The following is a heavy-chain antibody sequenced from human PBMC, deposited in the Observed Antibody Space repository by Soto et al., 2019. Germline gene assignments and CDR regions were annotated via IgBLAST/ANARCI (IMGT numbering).Heavy chain of an antibody. CDR3: AVGYSSGWYYYYGMDV. Sequence: ASVKVSCKASGFTFTSSAVQWVRQARGQRLEWIGWIVVGSGNTNYAQKFQERVTITRDMSTSTAYMELSSLRSEDTAVYYCAVGYSSGWYYYYGMDVWGQGTTVTVSS. J-gene: IGHJ6*02. D-gene: IGHD6-19*01. CDR1: GFTFTSSA. V-gene: IGHV1-58*01. CDR2: IVVGSGNT.